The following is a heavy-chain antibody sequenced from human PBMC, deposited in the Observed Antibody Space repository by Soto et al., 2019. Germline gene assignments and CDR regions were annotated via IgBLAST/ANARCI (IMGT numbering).Heavy chain of an antibody. V-gene: IGHV3-74*01. Sequence: EVQLVESGGDLVQPGGSLRLSCAASGFAFSGYWMHWVRQDPGKGRVWVSRINYDGRGTGHADSVKGRFPVSRANARNTLYLQMNSLRAEDTAVYYCVRASKDGDFWGGGTLVTVSS. CDR3: VRASKDGDF. CDR2: INYDGRGT. J-gene: IGHJ4*02. CDR1: GFAFSGYW.